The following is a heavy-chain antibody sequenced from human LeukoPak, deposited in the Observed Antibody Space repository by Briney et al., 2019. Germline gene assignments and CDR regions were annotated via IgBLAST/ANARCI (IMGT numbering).Heavy chain of an antibody. CDR3: ARSDEDAYHPFDY. J-gene: IGHJ4*02. Sequence: ASVKVSCKASGYTFIGYYMHWVRQAPGQGLEWMGWINPNSGGTNYAQKFQGRVTMTRDTSISTACMELSRLRSDDTAVYYCARSDEDAYHPFDYWGRGTLVTVSS. V-gene: IGHV1-2*02. D-gene: IGHD2-2*01. CDR2: INPNSGGT. CDR1: GYTFIGYY.